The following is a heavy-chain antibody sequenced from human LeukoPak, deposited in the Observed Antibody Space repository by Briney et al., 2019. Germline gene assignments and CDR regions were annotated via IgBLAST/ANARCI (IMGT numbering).Heavy chain of an antibody. CDR2: ISGGVYNT. CDR3: ARDSYYDSSVYDY. D-gene: IGHD3-22*01. CDR1: GFTFSSYG. Sequence: GGSLRLSCAASGFTFSSYGMNWVRQAPGKGLEWVSGISGGVYNTYYADSVKGRFTISRDNSKNTLYLQMNSLRAEDTAVYYCARDSYYDSSVYDYWGQGTLVTVSS. J-gene: IGHJ4*02. V-gene: IGHV3-23*01.